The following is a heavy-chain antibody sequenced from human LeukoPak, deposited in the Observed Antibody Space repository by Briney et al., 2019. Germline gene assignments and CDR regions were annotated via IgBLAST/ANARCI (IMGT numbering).Heavy chain of an antibody. CDR2: IYYSGST. Sequence: SETLSLTCTVSGGSISSSSYYWGWIRQPPGKGLEWIGSIYYSGSTYYNPSLKSRVTISVDTSKNQFSLKLSSVTAADTAVYYCFSRYSSSWTGYAFDIWGQGTMVTVSS. D-gene: IGHD6-13*01. J-gene: IGHJ3*02. V-gene: IGHV4-39*01. CDR1: GGSISSSSYY. CDR3: FSRYSSSWTGYAFDI.